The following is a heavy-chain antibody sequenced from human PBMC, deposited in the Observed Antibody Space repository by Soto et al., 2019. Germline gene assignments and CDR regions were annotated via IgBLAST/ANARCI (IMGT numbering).Heavy chain of an antibody. D-gene: IGHD3-10*01. CDR1: GYTFTSYG. V-gene: IGHV1-18*01. J-gene: IGHJ6*02. CDR2: ISAYNGNT. CDR3: ARGRLVRGVVTYYYGMDV. Sequence: QVQLVQSGAEVKKPGASVKVSCKASGYTFTSYGISWVRQAPGQGLEWMGWISAYNGNTNYAQKLQGRVTMTTDTSTSTANMELRSLRSDDTAVYYCARGRLVRGVVTYYYGMDVWGQGTTVTVSS.